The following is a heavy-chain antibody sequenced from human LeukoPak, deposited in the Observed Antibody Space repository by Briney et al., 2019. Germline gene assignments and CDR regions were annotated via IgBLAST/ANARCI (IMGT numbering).Heavy chain of an antibody. CDR1: GFTFRTSW. D-gene: IGHD4-4*01. CDR2: INRDGSST. J-gene: IGHJ5*02. CDR3: ATDREYSQEP. V-gene: IGHV3-74*01. Sequence: GGSLRLSCAASGFTFRTSWMHWVRQAPGKGLVWVSFINRDGSSTNYADSVKGRFTISRDNAKNTLYLQMNRLRDEDTAVYYCATDREYSQEPWGQGTLVTVSS.